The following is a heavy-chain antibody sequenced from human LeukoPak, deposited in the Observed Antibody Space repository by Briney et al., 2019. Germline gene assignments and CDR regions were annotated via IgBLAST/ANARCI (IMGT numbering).Heavy chain of an antibody. CDR3: ARDRNVIGADFDS. J-gene: IGHJ5*01. V-gene: IGHV3-30*04. Sequence: GGSLRLSCAASGFTFSTYAVNWVRQAPGKGLEWVSVVSFDGTNNFYGDSVKGRFTVSRDNSNNTVFLHMNSLRPDDTAVYFCARDRNVIGADFDSWGQGTLVTVSS. CDR2: VSFDGTNN. D-gene: IGHD4/OR15-4a*01. CDR1: GFTFSTYA.